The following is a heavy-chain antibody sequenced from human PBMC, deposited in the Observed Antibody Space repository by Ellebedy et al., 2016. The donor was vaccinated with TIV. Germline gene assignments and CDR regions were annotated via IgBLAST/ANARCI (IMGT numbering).Heavy chain of an antibody. CDR1: GFTFSSHA. J-gene: IGHJ4*02. CDR2: LSYDGSNE. Sequence: GESLKISCAVSGFTFSSHAMHWVRQAPGKGLEWVAALSYDGSNEYYGDSVKGRFTISRDSSKKTLYLQMNSLRAEDTAVYYCARTYYYDSSGYYLAYWGQGTLVTVSS. CDR3: ARTYYYDSSGYYLAY. D-gene: IGHD3-22*01. V-gene: IGHV3-30*04.